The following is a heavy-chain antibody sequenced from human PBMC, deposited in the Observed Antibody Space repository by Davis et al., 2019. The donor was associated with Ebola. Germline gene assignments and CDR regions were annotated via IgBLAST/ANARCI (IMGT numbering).Heavy chain of an antibody. CDR1: GFTFSSYW. V-gene: IGHV3-7*03. Sequence: GESLKISCAASGFTFSSYWMSWVRQAPGKGLEWVANIKQDGSEKYYVDSVKGRFTISRDNAKNSLYLQMNSLRAEDTAVYYCARITTDSSGWPRGYFDYWGKGTLVTVSS. D-gene: IGHD6-19*01. CDR3: ARITTDSSGWPRGYFDY. CDR2: IKQDGSEK. J-gene: IGHJ4*02.